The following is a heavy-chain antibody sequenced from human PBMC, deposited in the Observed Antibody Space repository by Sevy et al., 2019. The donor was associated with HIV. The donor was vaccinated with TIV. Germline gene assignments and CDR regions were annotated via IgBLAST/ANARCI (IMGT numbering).Heavy chain of an antibody. J-gene: IGHJ4*02. D-gene: IGHD3-10*01. CDR2: IYHTGAA. CDR1: GGTISSSSYR. CDR3: ARWYGNNFDY. V-gene: IGHV4-39*01. Sequence: SETLSLTCTVSGGTISSSSYRWGWIRQPPGKGLEWVGSIYHTGAADDNPSLKRRVTMSVDTSKNQFSLQVGSVTAADTAVYYCARWYGNNFDYWGRGALVTVSS.